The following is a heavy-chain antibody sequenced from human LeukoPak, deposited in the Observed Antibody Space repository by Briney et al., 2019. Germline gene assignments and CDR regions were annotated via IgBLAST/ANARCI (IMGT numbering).Heavy chain of an antibody. J-gene: IGHJ4*02. CDR1: GYTFTSYD. CDR2: MNPNSGNT. Sequence: ASVKVSCKASGYTFTSYDINWVRQATGQGLEWMGWMNPNSGNTGYAQKFQGRVTITADESTSTAYMELSSLRSEDTAVYYCARDGSSSGEFDYWGQGTLVTVSS. CDR3: ARDGSSSGEFDY. V-gene: IGHV1-8*03. D-gene: IGHD6-13*01.